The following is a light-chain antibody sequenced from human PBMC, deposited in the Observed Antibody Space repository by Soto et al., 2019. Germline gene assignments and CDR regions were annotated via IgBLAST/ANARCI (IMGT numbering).Light chain of an antibody. CDR2: TSS. CDR1: QSISSY. V-gene: IGKV1-39*01. CDR3: QQSYTTPYT. J-gene: IGKJ2*01. Sequence: DIQMTQSPSSLSASVGDKVTMTCRASQSISSYLNWYHQKPGNAPQVVVHTSSTLQSGVPSRFRGSRSGTEFTLTISSLQPEDFGTFFCQQSYTTPYTFGQGTKLEI.